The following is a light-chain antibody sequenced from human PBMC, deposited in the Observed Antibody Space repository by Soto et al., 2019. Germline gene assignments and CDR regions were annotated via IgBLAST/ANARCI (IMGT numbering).Light chain of an antibody. CDR3: QSYHSSLSVPDVV. CDR1: SSNIGAGYD. Sequence: QYVLTQPPSVSGAPGQRVTISCTGSSSNIGAGYDVHWYQQLPGTAPKLLIYGNSNRPSGVPDRFSGSKSGTSASLAITGLQAEDEADYYCQSYHSSLSVPDVVFGGGTKLTVL. CDR2: GNS. J-gene: IGLJ2*01. V-gene: IGLV1-40*01.